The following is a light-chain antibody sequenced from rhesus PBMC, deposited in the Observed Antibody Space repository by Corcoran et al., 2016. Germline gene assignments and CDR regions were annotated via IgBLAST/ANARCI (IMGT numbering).Light chain of an antibody. CDR2: ATS. J-gene: IGKJ2*01. CDR3: QHYYDNPYS. CDR1: QNIYSD. Sequence: DIQMTQSPSALSASVGDRVTFSCRASQNIYSDLAWYQQKPGKAPKFLIYATSRLQPGIPSRFSGSGSGTDFTLTISSLQPEDSAAYYCQHYYDNPYSFGQGTKVEIK. V-gene: IGKV1S12*01.